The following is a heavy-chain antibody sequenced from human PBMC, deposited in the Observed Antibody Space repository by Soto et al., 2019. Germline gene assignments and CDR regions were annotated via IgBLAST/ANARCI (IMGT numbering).Heavy chain of an antibody. V-gene: IGHV4-39*02. Sequence: SETLSLTCTVSGGSIRSSSYYWGWIRQPPGKGLDWIGSISYSGSTYYNPSLKSRLTISVDTSKNQFSLKVTSMTAADTAVYYCARGEDYVWGSYRNYYFGYWGQGTLVTVSS. CDR1: GGSIRSSSYY. D-gene: IGHD3-16*02. J-gene: IGHJ4*02. CDR2: ISYSGST. CDR3: ARGEDYVWGSYRNYYFGY.